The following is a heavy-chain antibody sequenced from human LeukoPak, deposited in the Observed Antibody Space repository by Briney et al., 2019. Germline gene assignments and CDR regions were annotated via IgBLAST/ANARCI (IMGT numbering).Heavy chain of an antibody. CDR2: INWVGDTS. Sequence: GGSLRLSCAASGFTFDDYAMHWVRQAPGKGLQWISSINWVGDTSSYADSVKGRFTISRDNAKNSLYLQMSSLRAEDTAVYYCAREHVDTAMEPPYYYYGMDVWGQGTTVTVSS. D-gene: IGHD5-18*01. CDR3: AREHVDTAMEPPYYYYGMDV. V-gene: IGHV3-43D*03. CDR1: GFTFDDYA. J-gene: IGHJ6*02.